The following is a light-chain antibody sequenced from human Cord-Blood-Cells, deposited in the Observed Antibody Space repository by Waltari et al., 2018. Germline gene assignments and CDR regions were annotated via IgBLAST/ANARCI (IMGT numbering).Light chain of an antibody. CDR3: AAWDDSLSGRV. V-gene: IGLV1-47*01. CDR1: SSNIGSNY. CDR2: RNN. J-gene: IGLJ3*02. Sequence: QSVLTQPPSASGTPGQRVTISCSGSSSNIGSNYVYWYQQLPGTAPTLLIYRNNQRPSGVPDRFSGSKSGTSASLAISRLRSEDEADYYCAAWDDSLSGRVFGGGTKLTVL.